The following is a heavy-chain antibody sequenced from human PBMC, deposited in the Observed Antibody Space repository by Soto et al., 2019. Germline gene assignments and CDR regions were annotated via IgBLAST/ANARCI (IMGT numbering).Heavy chain of an antibody. Sequence: SETLSLTCTVSGGSISSYYWSWIRQPPGKGLEWIGYIYYSGSTNYNPSPKSRVTISVDTSKNQFSLKLSSVTAADTAVYYCARLGWQYSSSYHYYYYYMDVWGKGTTVTVSS. J-gene: IGHJ6*03. D-gene: IGHD6-6*01. V-gene: IGHV4-59*08. CDR3: ARLGWQYSSSYHYYYYYMDV. CDR2: IYYSGST. CDR1: GGSISSYY.